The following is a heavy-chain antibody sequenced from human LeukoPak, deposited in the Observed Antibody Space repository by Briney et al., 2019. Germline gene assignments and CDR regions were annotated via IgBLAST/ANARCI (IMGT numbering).Heavy chain of an antibody. J-gene: IGHJ4*02. CDR2: TTPSGTT. CDR3: ASVRGGY. Sequence: PGGSLRLSCAASGFTLIMHSINWVRQAPGKGLEWVSYTTPSGTTYYADSVKGRFSVSRDNGENSVYLLMNNLRAEDTAVYHCASVRGGYWGQGTLVAVSS. CDR1: GFTLIMHS. V-gene: IGHV3-69-1*01. D-gene: IGHD3-16*01.